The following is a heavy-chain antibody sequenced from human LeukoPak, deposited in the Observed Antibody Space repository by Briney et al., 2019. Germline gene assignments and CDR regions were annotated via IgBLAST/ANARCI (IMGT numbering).Heavy chain of an antibody. CDR1: GFTFSSYA. D-gene: IGHD2-8*01. J-gene: IGHJ6*03. Sequence: GGSLRLSCAASGFTFSSYAMSWVRQAPGKGLEWVSAISGSGGSTYYADSVKGRFTISRDNSKNTLYLQMNSPRAEDTAVYYCAKVKYAMMHYYYYMDVWGKGTTVTISS. V-gene: IGHV3-23*01. CDR2: ISGSGGST. CDR3: AKVKYAMMHYYYYMDV.